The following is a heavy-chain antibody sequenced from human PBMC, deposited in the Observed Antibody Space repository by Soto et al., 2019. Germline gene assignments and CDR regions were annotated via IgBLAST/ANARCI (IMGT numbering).Heavy chain of an antibody. V-gene: IGHV1-69*12. Sequence: QVQLVQSGAEVKKPGSSVKVSCKASGGTFSSCAISWVRQAPGQGLEWMGGIIPIFGTANYAQKFQGRVTITADESTSTAYMELSSLRSEDTAVYYCARLPAVAGTSWVDYWGQGTRVTVSS. J-gene: IGHJ4*02. CDR3: ARLPAVAGTSWVDY. D-gene: IGHD6-19*01. CDR1: GGTFSSCA. CDR2: IIPIFGTA.